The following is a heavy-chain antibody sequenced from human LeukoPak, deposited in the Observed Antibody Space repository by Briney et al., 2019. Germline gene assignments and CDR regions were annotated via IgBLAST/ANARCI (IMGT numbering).Heavy chain of an antibody. V-gene: IGHV3-9*01. Sequence: GGSLRLSCATSGFSFDDYAMHWVRQVPGKGLEWVTGISGNSGSIGYADSVKGRFTISRDNAKNSLYLQMNSLRAEDTALYYCAKDRESSSSWDNGLAPWGQGTLVTVSS. CDR3: AKDRESSSSWDNGLAP. CDR1: GFSFDDYA. CDR2: ISGNSGSI. J-gene: IGHJ5*02. D-gene: IGHD6-13*01.